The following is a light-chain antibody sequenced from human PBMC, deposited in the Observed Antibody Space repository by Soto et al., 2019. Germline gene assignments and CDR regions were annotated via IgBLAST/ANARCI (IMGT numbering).Light chain of an antibody. CDR3: MQALQTPT. J-gene: IGKJ4*01. V-gene: IGKV2-28*01. CDR1: QSLLHSNGSNY. CDR2: LGS. Sequence: EIVMTQSPLSLSVTPGEPASISCRSSQSLLHSNGSNYLGWYLQKPGHSPQLLIYLGSNRASGVPDRFSGSGSDTDFTLKISRVEAEDVGVYYCMQALQTPTFGGGTKVEVK.